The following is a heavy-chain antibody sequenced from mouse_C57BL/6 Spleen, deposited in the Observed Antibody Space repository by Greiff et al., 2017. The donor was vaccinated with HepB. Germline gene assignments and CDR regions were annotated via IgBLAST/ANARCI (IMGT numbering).Heavy chain of an antibody. Sequence: VQLQQPGAELVKPGASVKMSCKASGYTFTSYWITWVKQRPGQGLEWIGDIYPGSGSTNYNEKFKSKATLTVDTSSSTAYMQLSSLTSEDSAVYYCARVYYGSSPYAYWGQGTLVTVSA. V-gene: IGHV1-55*01. D-gene: IGHD1-1*01. CDR3: ARVYYGSSPYAY. J-gene: IGHJ3*01. CDR2: IYPGSGST. CDR1: GYTFTSYW.